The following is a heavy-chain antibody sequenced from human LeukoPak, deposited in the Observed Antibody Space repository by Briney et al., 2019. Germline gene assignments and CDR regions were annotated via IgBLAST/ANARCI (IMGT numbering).Heavy chain of an antibody. CDR1: GFTFDDYA. D-gene: IGHD6-13*01. J-gene: IGHJ4*02. CDR2: ISWNSGSI. CDR3: AKGLYSSSWYYFDY. V-gene: IGHV3-9*01. Sequence: GGSLRLSCAASGFTFDDYAMHWVRQAPGKGLEWVSGISWNSGSIGYADSVKGRFTISRDNAKNSLYLQMNSLRAEDTALYCCAKGLYSSSWYYFDYWGQGTLVTVSS.